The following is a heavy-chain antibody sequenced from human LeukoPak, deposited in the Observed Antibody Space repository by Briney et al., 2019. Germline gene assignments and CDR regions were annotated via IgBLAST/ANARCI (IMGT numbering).Heavy chain of an antibody. D-gene: IGHD3-3*01. Sequence: GGSLRLPCAASGFTFSSYSMNWVRQAPGKGLEWVSSISSSSSYIYYADSVKGRFTISRDNAKNSLYLQMNSLRAEDTAVYYCARDLAGVASLWGQGTLVTVSS. V-gene: IGHV3-21*01. CDR2: ISSSSSYI. CDR1: GFTFSSYS. CDR3: ARDLAGVASL. J-gene: IGHJ4*02.